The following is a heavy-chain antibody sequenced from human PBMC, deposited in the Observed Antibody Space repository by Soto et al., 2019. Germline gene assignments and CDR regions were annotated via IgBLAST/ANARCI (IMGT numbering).Heavy chain of an antibody. Sequence: LSLTCTVSGGSISSGGYYWSWIRQHPGKGLEWIGYIYYSGSTYYNPSLKSRVTISVDTSKNQFSLKLSSVTAADTAVYYCARDNALRYCTNGVCYSGRWFDPWGQGTLVTVSS. CDR2: IYYSGST. V-gene: IGHV4-31*03. CDR3: ARDNALRYCTNGVCYSGRWFDP. J-gene: IGHJ5*02. CDR1: GGSISSGGYY. D-gene: IGHD2-8*01.